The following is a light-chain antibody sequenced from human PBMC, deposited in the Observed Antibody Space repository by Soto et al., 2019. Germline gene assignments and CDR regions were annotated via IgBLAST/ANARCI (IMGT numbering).Light chain of an antibody. CDR3: QQYNNWPPIT. CDR1: QSVSSN. J-gene: IGKJ5*01. V-gene: IGKV3-15*01. Sequence: EIVLTQSPATLVLSPGERAPLSCRASQSVSSNLAWYQQKPGQAPRLLIYGASTRATGIPARFSGSGSGTEFTLTISSLQSEDFAVYYCQQYNNWPPITFGQGTRLEIK. CDR2: GAS.